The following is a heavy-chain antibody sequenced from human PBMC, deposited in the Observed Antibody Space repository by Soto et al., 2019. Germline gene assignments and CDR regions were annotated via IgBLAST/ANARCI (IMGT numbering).Heavy chain of an antibody. CDR3: ARLPFYCSGTSCYGFYYYAVDV. V-gene: IGHV4-39*01. Sequence: SSETLSLTCTVSGGSISSSNYYWVWIRQPPGKGLEWLGKIYYGGSPYNNPSLKSRLTISVDTSRNQFSLNLGSVTAADTAVYYCARLPFYCSGTSCYGFYYYAVDVWGQGTTVTVSS. D-gene: IGHD2-2*01. J-gene: IGHJ6*02. CDR2: IYYGGSP. CDR1: GGSISSSNYY.